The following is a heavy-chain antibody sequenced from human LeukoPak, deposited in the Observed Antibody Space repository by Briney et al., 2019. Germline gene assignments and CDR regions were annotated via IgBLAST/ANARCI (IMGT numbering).Heavy chain of an antibody. V-gene: IGHV4-59*01. CDR1: GGSMINYY. Sequence: SETLSLTCTVSGGSMINYYWSWIRQPPGKGLEWIGYISSSGGTSYNPSLESRVTISVDTAKNQFSLKLTSVTAADMAVYYCARGSYPLARTLDYWGQGTLVTVSS. CDR2: ISSSGGT. J-gene: IGHJ4*02. D-gene: IGHD3-16*02. CDR3: ARGSYPLARTLDY.